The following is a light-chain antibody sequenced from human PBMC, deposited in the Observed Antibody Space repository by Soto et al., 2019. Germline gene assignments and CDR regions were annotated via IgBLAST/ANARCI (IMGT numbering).Light chain of an antibody. Sequence: EIVMTQSPATLSVSPGERATLSCRASQSVSSNLAWYQQKPGQAPRLLMYGASTRASGIPDRFSGSWSGTEFTLTISSLQSEDFAVYYCQQYNNWPPVTFGQGTRLEIK. CDR2: GAS. V-gene: IGKV3-15*01. CDR3: QQYNNWPPVT. CDR1: QSVSSN. J-gene: IGKJ5*01.